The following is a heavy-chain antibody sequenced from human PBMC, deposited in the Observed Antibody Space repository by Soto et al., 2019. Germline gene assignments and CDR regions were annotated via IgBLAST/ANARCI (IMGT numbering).Heavy chain of an antibody. CDR2: IKSKRDGGTT. D-gene: IGHD1-1*01. V-gene: IGHV3-15*01. CDR1: GFMFSSAW. CDR3: VEGWNDF. J-gene: IGHJ4*02. Sequence: HLVESGGELVKPGGSLRLSCAASGFMFSSAWMSWVRQAPGKGLEWVGRIKSKRDGGTTDYAPPVKGRFVISRDDSKNTLYLQMNSLKTDDTAVYYCVEGWNDFWGQGTLVAVSS.